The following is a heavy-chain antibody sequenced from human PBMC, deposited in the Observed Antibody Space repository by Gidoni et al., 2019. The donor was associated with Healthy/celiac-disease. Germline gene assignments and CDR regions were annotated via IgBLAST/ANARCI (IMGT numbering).Heavy chain of an antibody. Sequence: QVQLQQWGAGLLKPSETLSLTCAVYGGSFRGYYWSWIRQPPGKGLEWIGEINHSGSTNYNPSLKSRVTISVDTSKNQCSLKRSSVTAADTAVYYCAREGMSIAGRPTLLSGPHKGYYFDYWGQGTLVTVSS. CDR2: INHSGST. CDR1: GGSFRGYY. D-gene: IGHD6-6*01. CDR3: AREGMSIAGRPTLLSGPHKGYYFDY. V-gene: IGHV4-34*01. J-gene: IGHJ4*02.